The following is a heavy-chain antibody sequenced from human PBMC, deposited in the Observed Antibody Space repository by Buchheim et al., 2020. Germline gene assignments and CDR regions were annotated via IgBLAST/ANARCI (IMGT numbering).Heavy chain of an antibody. Sequence: EVQLVESGGGLVQPGGSLRLSCAASGFTFSSYSMNWVRQAPGKGLEWVSYISSSSSTIYYADSVKGRFTISRNNAKNSLYLQMNSLRAEDTAVYYCARGIGYCSGGSCYRWFDPWGQGTL. D-gene: IGHD2-15*01. CDR2: ISSSSSTI. CDR1: GFTFSSYS. V-gene: IGHV3-48*01. CDR3: ARGIGYCSGGSCYRWFDP. J-gene: IGHJ5*02.